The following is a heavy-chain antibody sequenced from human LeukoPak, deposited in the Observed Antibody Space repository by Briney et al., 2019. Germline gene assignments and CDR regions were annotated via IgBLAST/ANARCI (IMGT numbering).Heavy chain of an antibody. V-gene: IGHV5-51*01. Sequence: GESLKISRKGSGYNFTSYWIGWVRQMSGKGLEWMGIIHPGDSGIKYSPSFQGQVTISADKSIGTAYLQWSSLKASDTARYYCARRGVFNDFDYWGQGTLVTVSS. CDR1: GYNFTSYW. J-gene: IGHJ4*02. D-gene: IGHD3-10*01. CDR3: ARRGVFNDFDY. CDR2: IHPGDSGI.